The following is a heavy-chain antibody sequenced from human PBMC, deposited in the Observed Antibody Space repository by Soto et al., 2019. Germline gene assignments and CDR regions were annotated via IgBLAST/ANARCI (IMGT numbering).Heavy chain of an antibody. Sequence: SETLSLTCTVSGGSISSGDYYWSWIRQPPGKGLEWIGYIYYSGSTYYNPSLKSRVTISVDTSKNQYSLKLSSVTAADTAVYYCASYDSSGYVFDYWGQGTLVPVSS. CDR2: IYYSGST. CDR1: GGSISSGDYY. J-gene: IGHJ4*02. V-gene: IGHV4-30-4*01. D-gene: IGHD3-22*01. CDR3: ASYDSSGYVFDY.